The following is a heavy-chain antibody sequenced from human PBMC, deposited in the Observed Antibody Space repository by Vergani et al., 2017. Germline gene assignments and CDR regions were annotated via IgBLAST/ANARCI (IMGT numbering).Heavy chain of an antibody. J-gene: IGHJ4*02. CDR2: INWNGGST. D-gene: IGHD6-19*01. CDR3: AKDTGYSSGWYADY. CDR1: GFTFDDYG. V-gene: IGHV3-20*04. Sequence: EVQLVESGGGVVRPGGSLRLSCAASGFTFDDYGMSWVRQAPGKGLEWVSGINWNGGSTGYADSVKGRFTISRDNSKNTLYLQMNSLRAEDTAVYYCAKDTGYSSGWYADYWGQGTLVTVSS.